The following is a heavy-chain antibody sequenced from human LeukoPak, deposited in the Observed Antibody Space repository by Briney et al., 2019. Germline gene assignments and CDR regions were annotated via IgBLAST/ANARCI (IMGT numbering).Heavy chain of an antibody. CDR2: IIPIFGIA. CDR1: GGTFSSYA. Sequence: ASVKVSCKASGGTFSSYAISWVGQAPGPGLEWMGGIIPIFGIANYAQKFQGRVTITADKSTSTAYMELSSLRSEDTAVYYCAREVDSVVPAAIANWFDPWGQGTLVTVSS. D-gene: IGHD2-2*02. J-gene: IGHJ5*02. V-gene: IGHV1-69*10. CDR3: AREVDSVVPAAIANWFDP.